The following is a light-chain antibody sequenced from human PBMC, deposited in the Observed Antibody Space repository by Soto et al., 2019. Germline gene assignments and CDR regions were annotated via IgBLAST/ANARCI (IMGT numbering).Light chain of an antibody. Sequence: ALTQPPSASGSPGQSVTISCTGTSSDVGGYNYVSWYQQHPGKVPKLMVYEVNKRPSGVPDRFSGSKSGNTASLTVSGLQAEDEADYYCTSYAGGNNVFGTGTKVTVL. CDR1: SSDVGGYNY. J-gene: IGLJ1*01. CDR2: EVN. CDR3: TSYAGGNNV. V-gene: IGLV2-8*01.